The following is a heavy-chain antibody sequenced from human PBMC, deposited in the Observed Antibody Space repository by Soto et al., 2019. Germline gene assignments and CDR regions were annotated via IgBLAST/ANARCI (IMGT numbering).Heavy chain of an antibody. CDR1: GYTFTSYA. V-gene: IGHV1-3*01. D-gene: IGHD2-21*02. J-gene: IGHJ4*01. CDR3: ARSFVVVTDFDY. Sequence: GASVKVSCKASGYTFTSYAMHWVRQAPGQRLEWMGWINAGNGNTKYSQKFQGRVTITRDTSANTAYMELSSLRSEDTAVYYCARSFVVVTDFDYWGRGTLVTVSS. CDR2: INAGNGNT.